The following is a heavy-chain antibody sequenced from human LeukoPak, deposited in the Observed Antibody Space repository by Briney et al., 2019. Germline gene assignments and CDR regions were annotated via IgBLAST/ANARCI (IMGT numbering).Heavy chain of an antibody. CDR1: GGSISSSGYY. V-gene: IGHV4-39*07. CDR2: MYYSGST. CDR3: ARQFYAAIVLFWFDP. Sequence: SETLSLTCTVSGGSISSSGYYWGWIRQPPGKGLEWIGSMYYSGSTYYNPSLKSRVTISVDTSKNQFSLKLSSVTAADTAVYYCARQFYAAIVLFWFDPWGLGTLVTVSS. D-gene: IGHD5-18*01. J-gene: IGHJ5*02.